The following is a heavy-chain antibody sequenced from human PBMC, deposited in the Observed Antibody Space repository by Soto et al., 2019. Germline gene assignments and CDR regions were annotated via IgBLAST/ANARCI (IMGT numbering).Heavy chain of an antibody. J-gene: IGHJ4*02. CDR3: GKVLVGATGHTDSDS. CDR1: GGSIYRSGYY. Sequence: SDTLYLTCTVSGGSIYRSGYYWGWVRQPPGRGLEWIGNIDYNGVTYSNPSLKSRVTISRDTSKNQFSLKLTSVTAADTALYYCGKVLVGATGHTDSDSWGPGTLVTV. D-gene: IGHD2-15*01. CDR2: IDYNGVT. V-gene: IGHV4-39*01.